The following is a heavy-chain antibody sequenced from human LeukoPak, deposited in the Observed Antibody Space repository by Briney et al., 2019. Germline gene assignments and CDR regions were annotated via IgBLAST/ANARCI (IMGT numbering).Heavy chain of an antibody. CDR3: ARLADYYDSSGSFDY. J-gene: IGHJ4*02. CDR2: IYTSGST. V-gene: IGHV4-59*10. CDR1: GGSFSGYY. D-gene: IGHD3-22*01. Sequence: KPSETLSLTCAVYGGSFSGYYWSWIRQPPGKGLEWIGRIYTSGSTNYNPSLKSRVTISVDTSKNQFSLKLSSVTAADTAVYYCARLADYYDSSGSFDYWGQGTLVTVSS.